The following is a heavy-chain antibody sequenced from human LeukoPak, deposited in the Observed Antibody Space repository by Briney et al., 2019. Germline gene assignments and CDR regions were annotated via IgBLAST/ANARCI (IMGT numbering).Heavy chain of an antibody. Sequence: GGSLRLSCAASGFTFSSYSMNWVRQAPGKGLEWVSSISSSSSYIYYADSVKGRFTISRDNAKNSLYLQMNSLRAEDTAVYYCARDRPYSNYGEDLFDYWGQGTLVTVSS. CDR2: ISSSSSYI. J-gene: IGHJ4*02. V-gene: IGHV3-21*01. CDR1: GFTFSSYS. CDR3: ARDRPYSNYGEDLFDY. D-gene: IGHD4-11*01.